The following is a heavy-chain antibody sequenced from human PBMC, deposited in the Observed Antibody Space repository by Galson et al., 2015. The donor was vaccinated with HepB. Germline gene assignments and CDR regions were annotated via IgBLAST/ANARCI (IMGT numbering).Heavy chain of an antibody. V-gene: IGHV1-69*13. Sequence: VKVSCKASGGTFSSYAISWVRQAPGQGLEWVGGIIPIFATANYAQKFQGRVTITADESTSTVYMDLSSLRSDDTAVYYCARGVYYYDTSAYYSRDYYYYGMDVWGQGTTVTVSS. CDR2: IIPIFATA. D-gene: IGHD3-22*01. J-gene: IGHJ6*02. CDR3: ARGVYYYDTSAYYSRDYYYYGMDV. CDR1: GGTFSSYA.